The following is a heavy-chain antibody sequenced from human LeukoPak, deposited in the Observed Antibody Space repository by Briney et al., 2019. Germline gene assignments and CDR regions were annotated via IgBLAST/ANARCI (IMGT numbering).Heavy chain of an antibody. D-gene: IGHD1-1*01. V-gene: IGHV3-23*01. Sequence: GGALRISCAAPGFTLSRYSMCWGRPAPGEGVEWVSVLSGRGRNTNYADSVKGRFTISRDNSKNTLFLQMNSLRADDTAVYYCAKSIMGTTGLLDSWGQGTLVTVSS. CDR1: GFTLSRYS. CDR2: LSGRGRNT. J-gene: IGHJ4*02. CDR3: AKSIMGTTGLLDS.